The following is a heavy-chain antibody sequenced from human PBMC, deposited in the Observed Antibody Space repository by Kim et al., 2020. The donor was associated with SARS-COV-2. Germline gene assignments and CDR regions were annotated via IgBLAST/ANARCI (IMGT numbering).Heavy chain of an antibody. CDR3: ARHGNSGTYPLDT. J-gene: IGHJ5*02. CDR2: VHPTGRT. D-gene: IGHD3-10*01. CDR1: GDSISNYY. V-gene: IGHV4-59*08. Sequence: SETLSLTCFVSGDSISNYYWSWIRQPPGKRLEWIAWVHPTGRTMYNPSLKSRVTISLDTSQNLFSLTLRSVTVADTAVYYCARHGNSGTYPLDTWGQGTLLTVSS.